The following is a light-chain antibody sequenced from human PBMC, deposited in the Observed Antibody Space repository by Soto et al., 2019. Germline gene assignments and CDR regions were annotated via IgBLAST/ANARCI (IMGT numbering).Light chain of an antibody. CDR2: SDP. CDR1: NIGSKS. V-gene: IGLV3-21*04. CDR3: QVWDSSSAHVV. J-gene: IGLJ2*01. Sequence: SYELTQPPSVSVAPGKTARISCGGNNIGSKSVHWYQRKPGQAPVLGIYSDPDLRSVIPERFSGSNSGNTATLTISRVEAGDEADYYCQVWDSSSAHVVFGGGTKLTVL.